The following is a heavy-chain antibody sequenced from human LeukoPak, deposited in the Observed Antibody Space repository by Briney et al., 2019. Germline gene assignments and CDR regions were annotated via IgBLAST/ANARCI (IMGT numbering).Heavy chain of an antibody. D-gene: IGHD3-22*01. CDR3: AKGRYYDISVYPIDH. Sequence: PGGSLRLSCAASGFTFSSYDMHWVRQAPGKGLEWVAFIRYDGNIKYFADPVKGRFTISRDTSKNTLYLQMNSLTAEDTAFYYCAKGRYYDISVYPIDHWGQGTLVTVSS. J-gene: IGHJ4*02. V-gene: IGHV3-30*02. CDR2: IRYDGNIK. CDR1: GFTFSSYD.